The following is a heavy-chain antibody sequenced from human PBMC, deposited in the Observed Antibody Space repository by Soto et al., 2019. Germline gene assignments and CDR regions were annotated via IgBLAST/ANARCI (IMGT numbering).Heavy chain of an antibody. J-gene: IGHJ4*02. CDR1: GFTFSSYA. D-gene: IGHD3-16*02. V-gene: IGHV3-30*14. CDR2: ISYDGSNK. Sequence: QVQLVESGGGVVQPGRSLRLSCAASGFTFSSYAMHWVRQAPGKGLEWVAVISYDGSNKYYADSVKGRFTISRDNSKNTLYLQMNSLRAEDTAVYYCASLSAYYDYVWGRYRLDPDYWGQGTLVTVSS. CDR3: ASLSAYYDYVWGRYRLDPDY.